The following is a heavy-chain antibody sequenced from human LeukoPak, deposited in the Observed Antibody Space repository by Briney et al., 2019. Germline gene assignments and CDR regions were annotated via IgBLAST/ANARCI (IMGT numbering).Heavy chain of an antibody. J-gene: IGHJ4*02. D-gene: IGHD3-10*01. V-gene: IGHV3-74*01. CDR2: INNDGSTT. CDR1: GFTFANTW. Sequence: GSLRLSCAASGFTFANTWMHWVRQAPGKGLVWVSLINNDGSTTNYADSVKGRFTISRDNAKNTVYLQMNSLRAEDTAVYYCAIGGTYGSGSWGQGTLVTVSS. CDR3: AIGGTYGSGS.